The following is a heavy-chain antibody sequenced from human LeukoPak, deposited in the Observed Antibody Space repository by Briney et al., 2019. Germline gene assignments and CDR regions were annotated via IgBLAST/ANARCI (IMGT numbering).Heavy chain of an antibody. J-gene: IGHJ6*02. D-gene: IGHD6-13*01. CDR1: GFTFSSYS. Sequence: PGGSLRLSCAASGFTFSSYSMNWVRQAPGKGLEWVSSISSSSSYIYYADSVKGRFTISRDNAKNPLYLQMNSLRAEDTAVYYCARQQLVPPNYYYGMDVWGQGTTVTVSS. CDR3: ARQQLVPPNYYYGMDV. CDR2: ISSSSSYI. V-gene: IGHV3-21*01.